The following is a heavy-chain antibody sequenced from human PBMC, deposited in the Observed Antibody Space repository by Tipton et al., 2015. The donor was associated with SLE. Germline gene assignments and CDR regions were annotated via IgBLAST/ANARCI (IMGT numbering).Heavy chain of an antibody. V-gene: IGHV5-10-1*01. CDR3: ARTSYDTSGYNWLDP. J-gene: IGHJ5*02. D-gene: IGHD3-22*01. CDR2: IDPSGYHT. CDR1: GYDFTTYW. Sequence: QLVQSGAEVKKPGESLRISCKASGYDFTTYWISWVRQVPGKGLEWMGRIDPSGYHTDYSPSFEGHVAISTAVSINTAYLQWSSLKASDSAIYYCARTSYDTSGYNWLDPWGQGTLVTGSS.